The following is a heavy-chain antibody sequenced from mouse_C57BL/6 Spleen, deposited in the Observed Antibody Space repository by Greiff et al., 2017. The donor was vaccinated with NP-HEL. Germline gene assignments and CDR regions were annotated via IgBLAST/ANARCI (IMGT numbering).Heavy chain of an antibody. V-gene: IGHV2-5*01. CDR1: GFSLTSYG. D-gene: IGHD2-1*01. CDR2: IWRGGST. J-gene: IGHJ4*01. Sequence: VQLQQSGPGLVQLSQSLSITCTASGFSLTSYGVHWVRQSPGKGLEWLGVIWRGGSTDYNAAFMSRLSITNDNSKLQVFFKMNSLLAGDTAIFYCAKIDYGNFYAIDYWGQGTSVTVSS. CDR3: AKIDYGNFYAIDY.